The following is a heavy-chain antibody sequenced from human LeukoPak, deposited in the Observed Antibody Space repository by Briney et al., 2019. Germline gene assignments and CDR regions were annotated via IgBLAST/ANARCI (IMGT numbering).Heavy chain of an antibody. Sequence: ASVKVSCKVFGYTLTELSMHWVRQAPGKGLEWMGGFDPEDGETIYAQKFQGRVTMTEDTSTDTAYMELSSLRSEDTAVYYCATFGSGSGSYYNWFDPWGQGTLVTVSS. CDR2: FDPEDGET. J-gene: IGHJ5*02. CDR1: GYTLTELS. CDR3: ATFGSGSGSYYNWFDP. V-gene: IGHV1-24*01. D-gene: IGHD3-10*01.